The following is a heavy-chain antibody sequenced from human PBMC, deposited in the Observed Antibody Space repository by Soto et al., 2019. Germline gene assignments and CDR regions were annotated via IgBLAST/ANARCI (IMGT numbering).Heavy chain of an antibody. CDR3: ARDRDTVTTYFYAMDV. CDR1: GFTFRNYA. J-gene: IGHJ6*02. Sequence: QVQLVESGGGEVQPGRSLGLSCAASGFTFRNYAIHWVRQAPGKGLEWVAAVSYDGSMKYYVDSVKGRFTISRDPSKNTLYLQMNSLRAEDTAVYFCARDRDTVTTYFYAMDVWGQGTTVIVSS. D-gene: IGHD4-17*01. V-gene: IGHV3-30-3*01. CDR2: VSYDGSMK.